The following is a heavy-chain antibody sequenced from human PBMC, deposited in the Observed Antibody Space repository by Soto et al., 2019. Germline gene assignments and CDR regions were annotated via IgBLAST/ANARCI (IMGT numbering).Heavy chain of an antibody. CDR2: INSRGNFI. CDR3: ARAQSGSYGFDY. D-gene: IGHD1-26*01. Sequence: EVQLVESGGGLVKPGGSLRLSCAASGFSFSGYTMSWVRQAPGKGLEWVSSINSRGNFIEYAESLRGRLTISRDNAKNSVYLQMNSLRAEDTAVYYCARAQSGSYGFDYWGQGTLVSVSS. V-gene: IGHV3-21*01. CDR1: GFSFSGYT. J-gene: IGHJ4*02.